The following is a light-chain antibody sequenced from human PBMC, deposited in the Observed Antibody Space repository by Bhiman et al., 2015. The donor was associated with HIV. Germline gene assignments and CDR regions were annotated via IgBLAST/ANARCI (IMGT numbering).Light chain of an antibody. J-gene: IGLJ1*01. Sequence: QSALTQPASVSGSPGQSITISCTGTSGDVGNYNLVSWYQLHPGKAPKLMIYEVNKRPSGVSNRFSGSKSGNTASLTISGLQAEDEADYYCCSYAGTSYVFGTGTKVTVL. CDR1: SGDVGNYNL. CDR3: CSYAGTSYV. V-gene: IGLV2-23*02. CDR2: EVN.